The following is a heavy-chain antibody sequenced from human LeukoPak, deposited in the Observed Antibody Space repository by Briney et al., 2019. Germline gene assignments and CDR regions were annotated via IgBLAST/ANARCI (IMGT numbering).Heavy chain of an antibody. Sequence: GASVQVSCKASGYSFTCYYMHWVRQAPGQGLEWMGWTNTNSGGTNHAQKFQGRVTMTRDTSISTAYMELSRLRSDDTAVYYCVAGLGGDAFDIWGQGTMVTVSS. J-gene: IGHJ3*02. CDR2: TNTNSGGT. CDR1: GYSFTCYY. D-gene: IGHD2-15*01. V-gene: IGHV1-2*02. CDR3: VAGLGGDAFDI.